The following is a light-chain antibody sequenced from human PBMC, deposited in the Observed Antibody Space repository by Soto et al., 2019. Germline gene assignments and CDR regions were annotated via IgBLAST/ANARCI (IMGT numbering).Light chain of an antibody. V-gene: IGLV2-14*01. CDR3: SSYTCISTVV. CDR1: YSDVGGYNF. CDR2: DVS. Sequence: QSALTQPASVSGSPGQSITISCTGTYSDVGGYNFVSWYQQHPGKAPKVMIYDVSDRPSGVSDRFSDSTSGNTASLTISGLQPEDEAYYYRSSYTCISTVVFGGGTKLTVL. J-gene: IGLJ3*02.